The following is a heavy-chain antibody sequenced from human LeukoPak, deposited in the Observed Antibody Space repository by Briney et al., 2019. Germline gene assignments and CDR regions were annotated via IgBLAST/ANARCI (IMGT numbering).Heavy chain of an antibody. CDR1: GFTFTDFY. CDR2: ISSSGTTI. V-gene: IGHV3-11*01. D-gene: IGHD3-9*01. CDR3: ARALTGFIPGN. J-gene: IGHJ4*02. Sequence: GGSLRLSCAASGFTFTDFYMSWIRQAPGKGLEWVSYISSSGTTIYYADSVMGRFTISRDNARNSLYLQMNSLRAEDTAVYYCARALTGFIPGNWGQGTLVTVSS.